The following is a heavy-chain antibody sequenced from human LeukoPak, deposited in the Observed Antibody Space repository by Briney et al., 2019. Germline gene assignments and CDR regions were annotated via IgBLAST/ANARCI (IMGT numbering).Heavy chain of an antibody. CDR1: GFTFSSYE. Sequence: GGSLRLSCAASGFTFSSYEMNWVRQAPGKGREWVSYISSSGSTIYYADSVKGRFTISRDNAKNSLYLQTNSLRAEDTAVYCCARVPLLYDFWSGYYYYYYYYMDVWGKGTTVTVS. CDR3: ARVPLLYDFWSGYYYYYYYYMDV. V-gene: IGHV3-48*03. J-gene: IGHJ6*03. D-gene: IGHD3-3*01. CDR2: ISSSGSTI.